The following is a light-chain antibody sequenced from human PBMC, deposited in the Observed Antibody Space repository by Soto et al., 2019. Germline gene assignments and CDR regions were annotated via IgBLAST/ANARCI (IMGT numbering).Light chain of an antibody. Sequence: DIQMTQSPSSLSASVGDRVTITCRASQSISSYLNWYQQKPGKAPKLLIYAASSLQSGVPSRFSGSGSGTDFTLTISSLQPEDFATYYCRQSYSTPWVTFGGGTKVEIK. CDR2: AAS. CDR1: QSISSY. J-gene: IGKJ4*01. V-gene: IGKV1-39*01. CDR3: RQSYSTPWVT.